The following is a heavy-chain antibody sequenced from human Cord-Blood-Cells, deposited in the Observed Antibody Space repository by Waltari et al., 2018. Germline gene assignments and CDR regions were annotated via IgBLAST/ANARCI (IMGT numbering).Heavy chain of an antibody. CDR1: GFTFSSYG. CDR2: RWYDGTNK. J-gene: IGHJ5*02. Sequence: QVQLVESGGGVVQPGRSLRLSCAASGFTFSSYGMHWVRQAPGKGLEWVAVRWYDGTNKYYADSVKGRFTISRDNSKNTLYLQMNSLRAEDTAVYYCARDLGGGWFDPWGQGTLVTVSS. V-gene: IGHV3-33*01. D-gene: IGHD3-16*01. CDR3: ARDLGGGWFDP.